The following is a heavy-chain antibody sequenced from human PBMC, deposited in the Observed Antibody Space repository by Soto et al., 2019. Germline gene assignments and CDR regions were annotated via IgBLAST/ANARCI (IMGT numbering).Heavy chain of an antibody. V-gene: IGHV3-23*01. CDR3: AKLMATIDRSFDY. CDR1: GFTFSSYA. CDR2: LSTSGGST. J-gene: IGHJ4*02. D-gene: IGHD5-12*01. Sequence: PGGSLRLSCAASGFTFSSYAMIWVRQAPGKGLEWVSTLSTSGGSTYYADSVKGRFTISRDNSKNTLYLQMNSLRAEDTAVYYCAKLMATIDRSFDYWGQGTLVTVSS.